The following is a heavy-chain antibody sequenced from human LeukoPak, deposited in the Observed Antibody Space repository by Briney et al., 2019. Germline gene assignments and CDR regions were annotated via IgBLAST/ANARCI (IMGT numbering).Heavy chain of an antibody. CDR1: GLSFSSYA. CDR3: TKSVAGRLDY. J-gene: IGHJ4*02. D-gene: IGHD2-15*01. CDR2: ISGNGGST. V-gene: IGHV3-23*01. Sequence: GGSLRLSCAASGLSFSSYAMSWVRQAPGKGLEWVSVISGNGGSTDYADAVKGRFTSSRDNSKNTLFLQMNTLRAEDTAIYYCTKSVAGRLDYWGQGTLVTVSS.